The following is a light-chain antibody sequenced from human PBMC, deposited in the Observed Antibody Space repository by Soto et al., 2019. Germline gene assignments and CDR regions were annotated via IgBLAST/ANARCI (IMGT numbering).Light chain of an antibody. Sequence: QSPGTLSLNKGERATLSCRARQSVSNNYIAWSQQNSGEAHRLLIYGASHRATGIPDRFSGSGSGTDLTLTISRLEPEDFAVYYCEQYGISGKFGQGTKVDIK. J-gene: IGKJ1*01. CDR2: GAS. CDR1: QSVSNNY. CDR3: EQYGISGK. V-gene: IGKV3-20*01.